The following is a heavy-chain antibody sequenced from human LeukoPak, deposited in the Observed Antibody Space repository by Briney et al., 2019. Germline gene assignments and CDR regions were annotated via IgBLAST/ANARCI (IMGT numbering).Heavy chain of an antibody. D-gene: IGHD3-22*01. V-gene: IGHV3-9*01. CDR2: INWNSDSI. Sequence: PGGSLRLSCAASGFTFDDYAMHWVRQVPGKGLEWVSGINWNSDSIGYADSVKGRFTTSRDNAKNSLYLQMNSLRAEDTAVYYCARQRYTLNYYDSRSSLDYWGQGTLVTVSS. CDR3: ARQRYTLNYYDSRSSLDY. CDR1: GFTFDDYA. J-gene: IGHJ4*02.